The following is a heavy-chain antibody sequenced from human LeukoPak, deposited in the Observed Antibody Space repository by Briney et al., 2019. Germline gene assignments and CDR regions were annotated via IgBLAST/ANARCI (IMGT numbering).Heavy chain of an antibody. D-gene: IGHD6-19*01. J-gene: IGHJ3*02. CDR1: DGSLSSYY. Sequence: SETLSLTCTVSDGSLSSYYGSWIRQTPGKGLEWIGCIYYSGSAHYNPSLKSRVTISVDTSKNQFSLKVTSVTATDTAVYYCARVAAPIAVAGTGAFDIWGQGTLVTVSS. CDR3: ARVAAPIAVAGTGAFDI. V-gene: IGHV4-59*01. CDR2: IYYSGSA.